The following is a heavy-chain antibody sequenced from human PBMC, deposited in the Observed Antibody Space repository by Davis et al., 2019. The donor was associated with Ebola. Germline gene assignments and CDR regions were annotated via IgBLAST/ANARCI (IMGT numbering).Heavy chain of an antibody. J-gene: IGHJ5*02. CDR1: GYTFTSYA. Sequence: AAPVKVSCKASGYTFTSYAMNWVRQAPGQGLEWMGWINTNTGNPTYAQGFTGRFVFSLDTSVSTAYLQISSLKAEDTAVYYCASRLAAAGEKFEAWGQGTLVTVSS. V-gene: IGHV7-4-1*02. D-gene: IGHD6-13*01. CDR2: INTNTGNP. CDR3: ASRLAAAGEKFEA.